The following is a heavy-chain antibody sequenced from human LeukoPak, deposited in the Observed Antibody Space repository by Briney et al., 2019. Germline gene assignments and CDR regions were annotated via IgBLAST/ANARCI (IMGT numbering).Heavy chain of an antibody. D-gene: IGHD2-2*02. CDR3: AKGYCTSTSCYTAPHY. V-gene: IGHV3-23*01. Sequence: GRSLRLSCAASGFTFSSYAMSWVRQAPGQGLELVSAISGSGGSTSYADSVKGRFTISRDNSKNTLYLQMNSLRAEDTAAYYCAKGYCTSTSCYTAPHYWGQGTLVTVSS. CDR1: GFTFSSYA. CDR2: ISGSGGST. J-gene: IGHJ4*02.